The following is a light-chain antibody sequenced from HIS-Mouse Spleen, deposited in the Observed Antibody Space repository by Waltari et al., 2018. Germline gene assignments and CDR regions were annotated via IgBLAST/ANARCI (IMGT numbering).Light chain of an antibody. CDR2: DVS. CDR1: RSDVGGYNY. V-gene: IGLV2-11*01. CDR3: CSYAGSYTFEVV. Sequence: QSALTQPRSVSGSPGQSVTISCTGTRSDVGGYNYFSCYQQHPGKAPKLMIYDVSKRPSGVPDRFSGSKSGNTASLTISGLQAEDEADYYCCSYAGSYTFEVVFGGGTKLTVL. J-gene: IGLJ2*01.